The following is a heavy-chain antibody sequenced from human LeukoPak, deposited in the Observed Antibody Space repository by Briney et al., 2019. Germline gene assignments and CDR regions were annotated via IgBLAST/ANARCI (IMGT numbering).Heavy chain of an antibody. CDR2: IYYSGST. V-gene: IGHV4-39*01. J-gene: IGHJ4*02. CDR3: ARHASVDGNWPRPLDY. CDR1: GGSISSSSYY. Sequence: SETLSLTCTVSGGSISSSSYYWGWIRQPPGKGPEWIGTIYYSGSTYYNPSLKTRVTISVDTSKNQFSLKLTSVTAADTAVYYCARHASVDGNWPRPLDYWGQGSLVTVSS. D-gene: IGHD6-19*01.